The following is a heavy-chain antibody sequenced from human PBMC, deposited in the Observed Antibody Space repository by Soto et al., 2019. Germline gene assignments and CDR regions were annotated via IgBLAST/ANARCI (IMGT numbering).Heavy chain of an antibody. Sequence: SETLSLTCTVSGGSISSYYWSWIRQPPGKGLEWIGYIYYSGSTNYNPSLKSRVTISVDTSKNQFSLKLSSVTAADTAVYYCASGGIAVAGTYWLDPWGEGTMVTVYS. V-gene: IGHV4-59*01. CDR1: GGSISSYY. CDR2: IYYSGST. CDR3: ASGGIAVAGTYWLDP. J-gene: IGHJ5*02. D-gene: IGHD6-19*01.